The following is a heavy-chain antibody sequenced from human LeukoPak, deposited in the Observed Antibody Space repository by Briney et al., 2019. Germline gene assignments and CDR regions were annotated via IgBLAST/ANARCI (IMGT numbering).Heavy chain of an antibody. CDR1: GYTLTDYY. J-gene: IGHJ6*02. D-gene: IGHD3-16*01. CDR3: ARDGGGASVYGMDV. Sequence: GASVKVSCKASGYTLTDYYMHWVRQAPGQGLEWMGRINPNSGGTNYAQKFQGRVTMTRDTSISTVYMELRSLRSDDTAVYYCARDGGGASVYGMDVWGQGTTVTV. CDR2: INPNSGGT. V-gene: IGHV1-2*06.